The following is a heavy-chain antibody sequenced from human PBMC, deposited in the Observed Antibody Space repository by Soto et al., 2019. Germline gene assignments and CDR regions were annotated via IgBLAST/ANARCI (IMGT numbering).Heavy chain of an antibody. CDR2: INPNSGGT. Sequence: QVQLVQSGAEVKKPGASVKVSCKASGYTFTGYYMHWVRQAPGQGLEWMGWINPNSGGTNYAQKFQGWVTMTRDTSISTAYMEMSRLRYDDTAVYYCARGTWFGENWFDPWGQGTLVTVSS. J-gene: IGHJ5*02. V-gene: IGHV1-2*04. D-gene: IGHD3-10*01. CDR3: ARGTWFGENWFDP. CDR1: GYTFTGYY.